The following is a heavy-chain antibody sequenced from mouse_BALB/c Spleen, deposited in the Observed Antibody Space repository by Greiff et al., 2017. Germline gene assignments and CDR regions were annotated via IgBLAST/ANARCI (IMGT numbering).Heavy chain of an antibody. V-gene: IGHV1-63*02. Sequence: VQLVESGAELVRPGTSVKISCKASGYTFTNYWLGWVKQRPGHGLEWIGDIYPGGGYTNYNEKFKGKATLTADTSSSTAYMQLSSLTSEDSAVYFCARSGTTERFAYWGQGTLVTVSA. CDR1: GYTFTNYW. CDR3: ARSGTTERFAY. D-gene: IGHD1-1*01. J-gene: IGHJ3*01. CDR2: IYPGGGYT.